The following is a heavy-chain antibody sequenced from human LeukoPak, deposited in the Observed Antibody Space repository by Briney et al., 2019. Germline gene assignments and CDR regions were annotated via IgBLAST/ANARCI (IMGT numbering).Heavy chain of an antibody. CDR1: GASITSSSYY. CDR3: ARHGAVSSLLSGFDP. Sequence: PSETLSLTCTVSGASITSSSYYWGLIRQPPGKGLEWVGSVYYSGSTYYSPSLKSRVTISVDRSKSQFSLTLSSVTAADTAVYYYARHGAVSSLLSGFDPWGQGTLVTVSS. J-gene: IGHJ5*02. D-gene: IGHD4/OR15-4a*01. CDR2: VYYSGST. V-gene: IGHV4-39*01.